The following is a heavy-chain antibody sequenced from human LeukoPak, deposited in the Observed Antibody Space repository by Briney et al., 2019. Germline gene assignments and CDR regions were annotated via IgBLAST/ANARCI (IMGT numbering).Heavy chain of an antibody. D-gene: IGHD3-10*01. J-gene: IGHJ4*02. CDR2: IYYSGST. V-gene: IGHV4-59*01. Sequence: SETLSLTCTVSGGSISSYYWSWIRQPPGKGLEWIGYIYYSGSTNYNPSLKSRVTISVDTSKNQFSLKLSSVTAADTAVYYCAREANYYGSGSYFEGTFDYWGQGSLVTVSS. CDR3: AREANYYGSGSYFEGTFDY. CDR1: GGSISSYY.